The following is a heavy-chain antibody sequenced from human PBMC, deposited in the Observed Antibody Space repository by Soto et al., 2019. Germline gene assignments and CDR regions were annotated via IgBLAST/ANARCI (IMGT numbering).Heavy chain of an antibody. D-gene: IGHD4-17*01. CDR2: IIPIFGTA. V-gene: IGHV1-69*13. CDR3: AMMTTVVTPSFDY. CDR1: GCTFSIYA. Sequence: SVEVSCKAPGCTFSIYAIIWVRQAPGQGLEWMGGIIPIFGTANYAQKFQGRVTITADESTSTAYMELSSLRSEDTAVYYCAMMTTVVTPSFDYWGQGTLVTVSS. J-gene: IGHJ4*02.